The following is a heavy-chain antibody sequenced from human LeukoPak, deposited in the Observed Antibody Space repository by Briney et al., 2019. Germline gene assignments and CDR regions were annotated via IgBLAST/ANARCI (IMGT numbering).Heavy chain of an antibody. CDR3: VKAYGPNHLVFFDS. CDR2: ITGTGDNT. D-gene: IGHD1-14*01. Sequence: GGSLRLSCAASGFTFTSYAMSWVRQAPGKGLEWVSTITGTGDNTFYADSVKGRFTISRDNSKNTLYVQMNSLRAEDTAFYYCVKAYGPNHLVFFDSWGQGTLVTVSS. V-gene: IGHV3-23*01. J-gene: IGHJ4*02. CDR1: GFTFTSYA.